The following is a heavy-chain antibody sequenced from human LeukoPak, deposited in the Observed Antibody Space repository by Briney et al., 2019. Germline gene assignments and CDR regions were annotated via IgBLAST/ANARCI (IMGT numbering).Heavy chain of an antibody. CDR2: IYYSGST. J-gene: IGHJ2*01. Sequence: SETLSLTCTVSGGSISSSSYYWGWIRQPPGKGLEWIGSIYYSGSTYYNPSLKSRVTISVDTSKNQFSLKLSSVTAADTAVYYCARPSTGYWYFDPWGRGTLVTVSS. D-gene: IGHD2-2*01. CDR3: ARPSTGYWYFDP. V-gene: IGHV4-39*07. CDR1: GGSISSSSYY.